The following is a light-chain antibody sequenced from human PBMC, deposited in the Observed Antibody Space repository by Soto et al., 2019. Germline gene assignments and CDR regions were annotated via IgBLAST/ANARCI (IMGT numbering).Light chain of an antibody. CDR2: SNN. J-gene: IGLJ2*01. CDR1: SSNIGSNT. V-gene: IGLV1-44*01. CDR3: ATWDDRLDGPV. Sequence: QSVLTQPPSASGTPGQRVTISCSGSSSNIGSNTVNWYQQLPGTAPKLLIFSNNQRPSGVPDRFSGSKSGTSASLAISGLQSEDDADYYCATWDDRLDGPVFGGGTKLTVL.